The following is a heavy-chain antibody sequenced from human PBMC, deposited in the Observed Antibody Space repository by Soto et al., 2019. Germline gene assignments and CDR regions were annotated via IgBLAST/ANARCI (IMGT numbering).Heavy chain of an antibody. V-gene: IGHV5-10-1*01. CDR3: ARASTVTFSYYYYYGMDV. CDR2: IDPSDSYT. CDR1: EYSFTSYW. Sequence: PGESLKISCKGSEYSFTSYWISWVRQMPGKGLEWMGRIDPSDSYTNYSPSFQGHVTISADKSISTAYLQWSSLKASDTAMYYCARASTVTFSYYYYYGMDVWGQGTTVTVSS. D-gene: IGHD4-17*01. J-gene: IGHJ6*02.